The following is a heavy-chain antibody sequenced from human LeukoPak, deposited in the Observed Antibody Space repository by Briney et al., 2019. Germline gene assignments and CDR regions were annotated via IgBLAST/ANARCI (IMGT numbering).Heavy chain of an antibody. V-gene: IGHV3-48*02. D-gene: IGHD1-26*01. CDR2: ISSSSDSI. J-gene: IGHJ6*02. Sequence: GGSLRLSCAASGFTFSTYRMTWVRQAPGKGLEWVSYISSSSDSIYYADSVKGRFTISRDNAKNSLYLQMNSLRDEDTALYYCARDVGRGDGMDVWGQGTTVTVSS. CDR1: GFTFSTYR. CDR3: ARDVGRGDGMDV.